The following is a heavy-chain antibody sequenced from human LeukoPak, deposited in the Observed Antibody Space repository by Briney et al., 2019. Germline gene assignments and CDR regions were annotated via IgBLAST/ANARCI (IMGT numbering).Heavy chain of an antibody. Sequence: GESLTLSCAASGHAFSRYAMSWVRQPPAKGREWVSVISRRDDYTYYADSVKGRFTISRDNSKNTLYLQMNTLRAEDTAVYYCANDYRSGSFHDFWGQGPLVPVTA. J-gene: IGHJ4*02. CDR3: ANDYRSGSFHDF. V-gene: IGHV3-23*01. CDR2: ISRRDDYT. CDR1: GHAFSRYA. D-gene: IGHD3-10*01.